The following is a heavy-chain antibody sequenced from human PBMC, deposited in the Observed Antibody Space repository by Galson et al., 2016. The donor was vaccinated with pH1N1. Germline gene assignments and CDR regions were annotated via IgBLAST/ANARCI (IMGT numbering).Heavy chain of an antibody. CDR3: ARERAGAFHL. V-gene: IGHV3-33*08. CDR2: VRFDGNSR. Sequence: SLRLSCAASGFTFRTYGAHWVRQAPGKGLEWVAGVRFDGNSRNYADSVKGRFSISRDNSKKTVSLQMNSLRAEDTAVYYCARERAGAFHLWGQGTMVIVSS. CDR1: GFTFRTYG. J-gene: IGHJ3*01.